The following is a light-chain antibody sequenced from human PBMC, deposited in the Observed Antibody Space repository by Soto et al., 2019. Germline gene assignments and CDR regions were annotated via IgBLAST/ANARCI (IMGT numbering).Light chain of an antibody. CDR3: QQYTNWPVMYT. CDR1: QSVNYN. J-gene: IGKJ2*01. Sequence: EILMTQSPATLSVSPGERATLSCRASQSVNYNLAWYQQKPGQAPRLLIYGASTRVTGIPARFSGSGSGTEFTLTISSLQSEDFAVYYCQQYTNWPVMYTFGQGTKVEIK. CDR2: GAS. V-gene: IGKV3-15*01.